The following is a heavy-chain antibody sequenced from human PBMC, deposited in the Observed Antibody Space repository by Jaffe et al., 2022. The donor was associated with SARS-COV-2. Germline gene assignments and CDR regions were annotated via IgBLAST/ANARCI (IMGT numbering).Heavy chain of an antibody. D-gene: IGHD3-10*01. CDR2: INPTIGST. Sequence: QVQLVQSGAEVKKPGASVKVSCKASGYTFISYFINWVRQAPGQGLEWMGVINPTIGSTTYAQKLQGRVTMTKDTSTSTVYMELSSLRSEDTAVYYCARGYYGSGSYGAFDIWGQGTLVTVSS. CDR3: ARGYYGSGSYGAFDI. CDR1: GYTFISYF. J-gene: IGHJ3*02. V-gene: IGHV1-46*04.